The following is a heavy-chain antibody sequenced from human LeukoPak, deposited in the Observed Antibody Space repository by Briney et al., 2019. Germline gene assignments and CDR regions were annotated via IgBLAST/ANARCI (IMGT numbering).Heavy chain of an antibody. CDR3: ARGSMEGDPSDY. CDR1: GYTFASYD. CDR2: MNPNSGNT. D-gene: IGHD1-1*01. Sequence: GGSVRVSCMASGYTFASYDINWVRQATGEGLEWMGWMNPNSGNTGYAQKFQGRVTMTRNTSISTAYMELSSLRSEDTAVYYCARGSMEGDPSDYWGQGTLVTVSS. J-gene: IGHJ4*02. V-gene: IGHV1-8*01.